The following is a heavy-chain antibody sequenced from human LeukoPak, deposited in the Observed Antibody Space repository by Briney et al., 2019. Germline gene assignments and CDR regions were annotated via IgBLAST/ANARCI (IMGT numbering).Heavy chain of an antibody. CDR2: IRYDGSNK. Sequence: PGGSLRPSCAASGFTFSSYGMHWVRQAPGKGLEWVAFIRYDGSNKYYADSVKGRFTISRDNSKNTLYLQMNSLRAEDTAVYYCAKDSGNNWNYGSQWGQGTLVTVSS. CDR1: GFTFSSYG. D-gene: IGHD1-7*01. V-gene: IGHV3-30*02. J-gene: IGHJ4*02. CDR3: AKDSGNNWNYGSQ.